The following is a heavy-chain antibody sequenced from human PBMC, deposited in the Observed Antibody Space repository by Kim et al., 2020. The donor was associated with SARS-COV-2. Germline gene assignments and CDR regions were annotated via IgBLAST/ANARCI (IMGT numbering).Heavy chain of an antibody. Sequence: GGSLRLSCSGSGFTFSSYCMSWIRQAPGKGLEWVARIDLSGGGKHYVDSVKGRFTISRDNAKNSLYLQMNSLRVEDTAVYYCARDYPGDCSSTSCPLPFDSWGQGTQVTVSS. V-gene: IGHV3-7*01. CDR1: GFTFSSYC. CDR3: ARDYPGDCSSTSCPLPFDS. J-gene: IGHJ4*02. D-gene: IGHD2-2*01. CDR2: IDLSGGGK.